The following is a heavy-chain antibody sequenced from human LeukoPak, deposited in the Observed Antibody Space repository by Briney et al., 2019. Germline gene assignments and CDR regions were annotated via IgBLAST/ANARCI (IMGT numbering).Heavy chain of an antibody. CDR1: GGTFSSYA. Sequence: ASVKVSCKASGGTFSSYAISWVRQAPGQGLEWMGGIIPIFGTANYAQKFQGRVTITADESTSTAYMELSSLRSEDTAVYYCARGPDPYSSSSMNWFDPWGQGTLVTVSS. D-gene: IGHD6-13*01. J-gene: IGHJ5*02. CDR3: ARGPDPYSSSSMNWFDP. CDR2: IIPIFGTA. V-gene: IGHV1-69*13.